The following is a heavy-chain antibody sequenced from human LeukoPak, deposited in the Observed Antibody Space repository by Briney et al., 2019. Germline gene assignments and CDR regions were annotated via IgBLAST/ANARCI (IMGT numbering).Heavy chain of an antibody. Sequence: GSSVKVSCKASGGTFISYAISWVRQAPGQGREWMGGIIPIFGTANYAQKFQGRVTITADESTSTAYMELSSLRSEDTAVYYCARDQSGYSRGLFDYWGQGTLVTVSS. CDR1: GGTFISYA. CDR2: IIPIFGTA. V-gene: IGHV1-69*01. D-gene: IGHD6-13*01. J-gene: IGHJ4*02. CDR3: ARDQSGYSRGLFDY.